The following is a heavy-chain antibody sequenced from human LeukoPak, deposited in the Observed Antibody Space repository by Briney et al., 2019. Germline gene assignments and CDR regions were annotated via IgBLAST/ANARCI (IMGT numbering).Heavy chain of an antibody. Sequence: PGGSLRLSCVVDGFNFSNYRMTWVRQLPGKGLEWGASINRDGSETYYVDSVKGRFSISRDNAQKSLYLQMNSLGVEDTSIYVCVRRFGDVAGGVFDYWGQGTRVNVSS. CDR1: GFNFSNYR. V-gene: IGHV3-7*01. CDR2: INRDGSET. J-gene: IGHJ4*02. D-gene: IGHD6-19*01. CDR3: VRRFGDVAGGVFDY.